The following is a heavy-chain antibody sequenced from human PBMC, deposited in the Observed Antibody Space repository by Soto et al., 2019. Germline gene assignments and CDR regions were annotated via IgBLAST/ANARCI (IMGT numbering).Heavy chain of an antibody. J-gene: IGHJ4*02. Sequence: QVQLVQSGAEVKKPGSSVKVSCKASGGTFSSYTISWVRQAPGQGLEWMGRIIPILGIANYAQKFQGRVTFTADKSTSTAYMELSSLRSEATAVYYCARGSIAAAGRGHWGQGTLVTVSS. CDR2: IIPILGIA. CDR1: GGTFSSYT. CDR3: ARGSIAAAGRGH. D-gene: IGHD6-13*01. V-gene: IGHV1-69*02.